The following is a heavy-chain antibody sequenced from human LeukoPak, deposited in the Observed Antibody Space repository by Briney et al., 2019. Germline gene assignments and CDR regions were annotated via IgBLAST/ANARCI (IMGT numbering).Heavy chain of an antibody. D-gene: IGHD6-13*01. V-gene: IGHV3-30*02. J-gene: IGHJ4*02. CDR1: GFTFSSYG. Sequence: GGSLRLSCAASGFTFSSYGMHWVRQAPGKGLEWVAFIRYDGSNKYFADSVKGRFTISRDNSKNTLYLQMNRLRAEDTAVYYCARAGPSSSWHQFDYWGQGTLVTVSS. CDR3: ARAGPSSSWHQFDY. CDR2: IRYDGSNK.